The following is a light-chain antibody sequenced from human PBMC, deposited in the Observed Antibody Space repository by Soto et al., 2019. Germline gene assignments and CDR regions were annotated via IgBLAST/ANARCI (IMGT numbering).Light chain of an antibody. CDR3: QQYGSSAWT. CDR2: GAS. CDR1: QSVSSSY. V-gene: IGKV3-20*01. J-gene: IGKJ1*01. Sequence: ILLTQSPGTLSLSPGERATLSCRASQSVSSSYLAWYQQKPGQAPRLLIYGASSRATGIPDRFSVSGSGTDFTLTISRLEPEDFAVYYCQQYGSSAWTFGQGTKVDIK.